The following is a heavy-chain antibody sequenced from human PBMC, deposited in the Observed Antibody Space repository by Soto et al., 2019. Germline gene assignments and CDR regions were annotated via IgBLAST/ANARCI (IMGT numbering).Heavy chain of an antibody. Sequence: GVSLKISCKCFGYHFISYWIILVRHLPGKGLEWMGIIYPGDSDTRYSPSFQGQVTISADKSISTAYLQWSSLKASDTAMYYCAGHRYSSSWYGISKSYYYYGMDVWGQGHTVTVS. CDR2: IYPGDSDT. D-gene: IGHD6-13*01. CDR1: GYHFISYW. CDR3: AGHRYSSSWYGISKSYYYYGMDV. J-gene: IGHJ6*02. V-gene: IGHV5-51*01.